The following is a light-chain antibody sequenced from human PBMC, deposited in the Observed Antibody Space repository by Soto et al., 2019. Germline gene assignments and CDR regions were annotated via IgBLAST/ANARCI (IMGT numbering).Light chain of an antibody. CDR2: DVN. J-gene: IGLJ2*01. V-gene: IGLV2-14*01. CDR1: SSDIGAYGY. CDR3: SSYTIASTHVL. Sequence: QSVLTQPASVSGSPGQSITISCTGTSSDIGAYGYVSWYQQHPARAPKLIIYDVNDRPSGVSDRFSGSKSGNTASLTISGLQAEDEADYFCSSYTIASTHVLFGGGTKLTVL.